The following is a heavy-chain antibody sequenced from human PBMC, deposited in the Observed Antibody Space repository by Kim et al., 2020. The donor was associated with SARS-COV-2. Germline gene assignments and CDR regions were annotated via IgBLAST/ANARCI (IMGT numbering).Heavy chain of an antibody. CDR3: ARAHYDSSGYCPDY. CDR1: GFTFSSYA. J-gene: IGHJ4*02. Sequence: GGSLRLSCAASGFTFSSYAMHWVRQAPGKGLEWVAVISYDGSNKYYADSVKGRFTISRDNSKNTLYLQMNSLRAEDTAVYYCARAHYDSSGYCPDYWGQG. CDR2: ISYDGSNK. V-gene: IGHV3-30*04. D-gene: IGHD3-22*01.